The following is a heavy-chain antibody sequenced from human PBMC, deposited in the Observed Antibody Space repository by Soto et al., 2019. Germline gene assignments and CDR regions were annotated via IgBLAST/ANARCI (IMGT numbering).Heavy chain of an antibody. CDR3: ARGIMLYDFWSGHGGIDY. V-gene: IGHV3-13*01. Sequence: PGGSLRLSCAASGFTFSSYDMHWVRQATGKGLEWVSAIGTAGDTYYPGSVKGRFTISRENAKNSLYLQMNSLRAGDTAVYYCARGIMLYDFWSGHGGIDYWGQGTLVTVSS. J-gene: IGHJ4*02. CDR2: IGTAGDT. CDR1: GFTFSSYD. D-gene: IGHD3-3*01.